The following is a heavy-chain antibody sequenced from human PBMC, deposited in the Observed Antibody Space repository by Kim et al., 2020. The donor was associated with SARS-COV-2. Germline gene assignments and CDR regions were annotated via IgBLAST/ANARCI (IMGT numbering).Heavy chain of an antibody. CDR3: ATSPSTSDWNGFHT. CDR2: IFPGDSDT. J-gene: IGHJ5*02. V-gene: IGHV5-51*01. D-gene: IGHD1-1*01. Sequence: GESLKISCKGSGYRFTSHWIGWVRQMPGKGLEWMGIIFPGDSDTRYSPSFQGQVTISADESISTTYLQWSSLKASDTAIYYCATSPSTSDWNGFHTWGQGTLVTVSS. CDR1: GYRFTSHW.